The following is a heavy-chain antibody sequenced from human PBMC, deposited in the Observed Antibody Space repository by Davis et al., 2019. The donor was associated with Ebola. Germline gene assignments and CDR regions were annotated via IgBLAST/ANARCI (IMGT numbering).Heavy chain of an antibody. CDR1: GFTVSRNY. CDR2: IKEGSDR. D-gene: IGHD2-2*01. J-gene: IGHJ4*02. Sequence: GGPLRLSCAASGFTVSRNYMTWVRQAPGKGLEWVANIKEGSDRYYVDSVKGRFTVSRDNAKNSLYLQLNSLRVEDTAVYYCTRARYHDYWGQGTLVTVSS. V-gene: IGHV3-7*01. CDR3: TRARYHDY.